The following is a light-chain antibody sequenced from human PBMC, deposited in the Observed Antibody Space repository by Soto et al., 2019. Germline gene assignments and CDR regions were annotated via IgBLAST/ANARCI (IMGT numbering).Light chain of an antibody. CDR1: SSDVGGYNY. Sequence: QSVLTQPRSVSGSPGQSVTISCTGTSSDVGGYNYVSRYQHHPGKAPKLIIYDVTKRPSGVPDRFSGSKSDNTASLTISGLQTEDEADYYCCSYAGSFTLTFGGGTKVTVL. CDR3: CSYAGSFTLT. CDR2: DVT. J-gene: IGLJ2*01. V-gene: IGLV2-11*01.